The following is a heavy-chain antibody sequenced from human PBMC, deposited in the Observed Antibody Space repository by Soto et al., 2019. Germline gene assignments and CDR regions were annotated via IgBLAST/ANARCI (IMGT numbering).Heavy chain of an antibody. V-gene: IGHV1-3*01. Sequence: QVQLVQSGAEVKKPGASVKVSCKASGYTFTSYAMHWVRQAPGQRLEWMGWINAGNGNTKYSQKFQGRVTITRDTSASTAYMELSSLRSEATAVYYCARGSRLTYFDYWGQGTLVTVSS. CDR1: GYTFTSYA. J-gene: IGHJ4*02. CDR2: INAGNGNT. D-gene: IGHD3-22*01. CDR3: ARGSRLTYFDY.